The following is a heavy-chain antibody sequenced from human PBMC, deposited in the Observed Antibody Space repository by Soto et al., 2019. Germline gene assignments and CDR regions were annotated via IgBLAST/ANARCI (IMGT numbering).Heavy chain of an antibody. J-gene: IGHJ4*02. V-gene: IGHV1-2*02. Sequence: VQLVQSGAEVKKPGASVKVSCKASGYTFIGYYIHWVRQAPGQGLEWMGWINPKRAATHSAQKFQGRVTMTSAASITTAYLKLSRLRSGDTAVYFCARLTVPLDIVVLPTAPFDYWGQGTLVTVSS. CDR1: GYTFIGYY. D-gene: IGHD2-15*01. CDR3: ARLTVPLDIVVLPTAPFDY. CDR2: INPKRAAT.